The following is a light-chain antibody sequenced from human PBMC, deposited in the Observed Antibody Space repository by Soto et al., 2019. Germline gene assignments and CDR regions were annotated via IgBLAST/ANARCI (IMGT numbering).Light chain of an antibody. J-gene: IGKJ2*01. V-gene: IGKV3-11*01. CDR1: QSITSH. CDR2: DAS. CDR3: QQRSMWYT. Sequence: EIVLTQSPATLSLSPGERATLSCRASQSITSHLAWYQQRPGQAPRLLIYDASNRATGIPARFSGSGSETDFNITSSSLEPEDFAVYYCQQRSMWYTFGQGTKLEIK.